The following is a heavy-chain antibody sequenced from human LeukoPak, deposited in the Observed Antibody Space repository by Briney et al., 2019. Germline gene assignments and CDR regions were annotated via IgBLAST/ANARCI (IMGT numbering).Heavy chain of an antibody. Sequence: PGGSLRLSCAASGFTFSSYWMHWVRQVPGKGLVWVSRINIDGSSTSYADSVKGRFTISRDNAKNTLYVQMTSLIAEDTAVYYCSTGSGHAFDIWGRGTMVTVSS. D-gene: IGHD3-10*01. V-gene: IGHV3-74*01. CDR3: STGSGHAFDI. J-gene: IGHJ3*02. CDR2: INIDGSST. CDR1: GFTFSSYW.